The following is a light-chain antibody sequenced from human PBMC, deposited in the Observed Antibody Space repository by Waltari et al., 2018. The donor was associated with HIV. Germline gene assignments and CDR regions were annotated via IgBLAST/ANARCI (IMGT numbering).Light chain of an antibody. V-gene: IGKV4-1*01. J-gene: IGKJ4*01. CDR2: WAS. CDR1: QTVLHSSSNKNH. CDR3: QQYYSFPLT. Sequence: DIAMTQSPDSLAVSLGEKVTINCKSSQTVLHSSSNKNHLAWYRQKAGQRPKLLIYWASTRESGVPDRFIGSGSGTYFSLTIGSLQAEDVAVYYCQQYYSFPLTFGGGTAVEIK.